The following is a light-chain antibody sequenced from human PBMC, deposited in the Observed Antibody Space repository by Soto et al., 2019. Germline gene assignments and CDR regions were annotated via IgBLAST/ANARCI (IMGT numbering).Light chain of an antibody. CDR1: SSDVGSYNY. V-gene: IGLV2-23*02. CDR2: EVN. CDR3: CSYAGGNTFA. Sequence: QSVLTQPGSVSGSPGQSVTISCTGTSSDVGSYNYVSWYQQHPGKAPKLLIYEVNQRPSGVPHRFSGSKSANTASLTISGLQAEDEADYYCCSYAGGNTFAFGGGTKLTVL. J-gene: IGLJ3*02.